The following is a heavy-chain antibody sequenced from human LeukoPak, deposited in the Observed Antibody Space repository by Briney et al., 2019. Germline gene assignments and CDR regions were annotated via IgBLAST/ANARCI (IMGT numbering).Heavy chain of an antibody. J-gene: IGHJ4*02. CDR2: IIPIFGTA. CDR1: GGTFSSYA. Sequence: SVKVSCKASGGTFSSYAISWVRQAPGQGLEWMGGIIPIFGTANYAQKFQGRVTITADKSTSTAYMELSSLRSEDTAVYYCARAADSNSGYGEVDYWGQGTLVTVSS. CDR3: ARAADSNSGYGEVDY. D-gene: IGHD4-17*01. V-gene: IGHV1-69*06.